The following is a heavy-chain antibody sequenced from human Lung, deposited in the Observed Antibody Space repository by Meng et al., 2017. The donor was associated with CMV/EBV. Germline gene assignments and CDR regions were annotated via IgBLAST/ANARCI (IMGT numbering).Heavy chain of an antibody. CDR2: IDDSGST. CDR1: GVSIRSNIR. V-gene: IGHV4-4*02. D-gene: IGHD1-26*01. Sequence: HVELQESGPGWVKPSGTLYLTCGVSGVSIRSNIRWTWVRQPPGKGLEWIGDIDDSGSTNYNPSLNSRISISLDKSKNHFSLKVNSVTAADTAVYYCARGKQDAWELLAYWGQGALVTVSS. J-gene: IGHJ4*02. CDR3: ARGKQDAWELLAY.